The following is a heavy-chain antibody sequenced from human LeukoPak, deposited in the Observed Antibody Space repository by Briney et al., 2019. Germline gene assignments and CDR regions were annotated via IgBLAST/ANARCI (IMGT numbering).Heavy chain of an antibody. J-gene: IGHJ4*02. V-gene: IGHV3-9*01. CDR2: ISWSSGTI. CDR1: GFTFDDYA. D-gene: IGHD4-23*01. Sequence: PGRSLRLSCAASGFTFDDYAMHWGRQAPGKGLEWVSGISWSSGTIGYADSVKGRFTISRDNAENSLYLQMDSLRPEDTALYYCAKDSALTYGDNSPFLYWGQGTLVTVSS. CDR3: AKDSALTYGDNSPFLY.